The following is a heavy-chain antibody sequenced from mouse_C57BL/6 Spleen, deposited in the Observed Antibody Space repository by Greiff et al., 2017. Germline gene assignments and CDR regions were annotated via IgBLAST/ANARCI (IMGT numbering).Heavy chain of an antibody. Sequence: EVQLQESGPGLVKPSQSLSLTCSVTGYSITSGYYWNWIRQFPGNKLEWMGYISYDGSNNYNPSLKNRISITRDTSKNQFFLKLNSVTTEDTATYYCAREGDYGSSYEYWGQGTTLTVSS. V-gene: IGHV3-6*01. CDR3: AREGDYGSSYEY. J-gene: IGHJ2*01. CDR2: ISYDGSN. D-gene: IGHD1-1*01. CDR1: GYSITSGYY.